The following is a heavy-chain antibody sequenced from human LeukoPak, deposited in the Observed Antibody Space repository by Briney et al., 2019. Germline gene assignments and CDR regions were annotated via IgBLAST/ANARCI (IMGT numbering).Heavy chain of an antibody. Sequence: GESLKISCKGSGYSSTSNWISWVRQMPGKGLEWMGRIDPSDSYTNYSPSFQGHVTISADKSITTAYLQWSSLKASDTAMYYCARQPEGTWFDPWGQGTLVTVSS. CDR1: GYSSTSNW. CDR3: ARQPEGTWFDP. CDR2: IDPSDSYT. J-gene: IGHJ5*02. D-gene: IGHD1-1*01. V-gene: IGHV5-10-1*01.